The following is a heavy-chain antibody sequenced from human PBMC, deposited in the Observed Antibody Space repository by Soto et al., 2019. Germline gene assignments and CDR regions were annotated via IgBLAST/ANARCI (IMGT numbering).Heavy chain of an antibody. CDR1: GFTFSSYA. D-gene: IGHD3-10*01. J-gene: IGHJ4*02. V-gene: IGHV3-23*01. Sequence: EVQLLESGGGLVQPGGSLRLSCAASGFTFSSYAMNWVRQAPGKGLEWVSSITGGGSTYYADSVKGRFTISRDNSKNKLYLQMSSMRAEDTAVYYCAKDVAVRGVTSFDYWGQGTLVTVSS. CDR2: ITGGGST. CDR3: AKDVAVRGVTSFDY.